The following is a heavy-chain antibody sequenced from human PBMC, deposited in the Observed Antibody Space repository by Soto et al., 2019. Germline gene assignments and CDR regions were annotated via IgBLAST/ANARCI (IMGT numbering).Heavy chain of an antibody. CDR3: TKVGGLYDFWSGPLHFDL. D-gene: IGHD3-3*01. CDR1: GFIFDDFA. J-gene: IGHJ4*02. CDR2: ISWNSDSI. Sequence: EAQLVESGGGFVQPGRSLRLSRAGSGFIFDDFAIHWVRQAPGKGLEWVSGISWNSDSIGYADSVKGRFTISRDNAKNSLYLQMNSLRVEDTALYYCTKVGGLYDFWSGPLHFDLWGQGTLVTVSS. V-gene: IGHV3-9*01.